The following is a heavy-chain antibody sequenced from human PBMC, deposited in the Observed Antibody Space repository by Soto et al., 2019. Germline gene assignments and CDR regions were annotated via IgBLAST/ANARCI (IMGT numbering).Heavy chain of an antibody. CDR3: ARGWARWLQHQYYFDY. Sequence: SETLSLTCTVSGGSISSYYWSWIRQPPGKGLEWIGYIYYSGSTNYNPSLKSRVTISVDTSKDQFSLKLSSVTAADTAVYYCARGWARWLQHQYYFDYWGQGTLVTVSS. V-gene: IGHV4-59*01. CDR1: GGSISSYY. J-gene: IGHJ4*02. D-gene: IGHD5-12*01. CDR2: IYYSGST.